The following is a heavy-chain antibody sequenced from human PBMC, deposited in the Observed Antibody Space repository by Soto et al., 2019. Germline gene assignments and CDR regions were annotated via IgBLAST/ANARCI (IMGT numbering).Heavy chain of an antibody. CDR2: IIPIFGTA. J-gene: IGHJ4*02. V-gene: IGHV1-69*06. Sequence: QVQLVQSGAEVKKPGSSVKVSCKASGGTFSSYAISWVRQAPGQGLEWMGGIIPIFGTANYAQKFQGRVTITADKSTSTAYMELSSLRSEDTAVYYCVSARLRRGGSAGLASYDFWSGYYDYWGQGTLVTVSS. D-gene: IGHD3-3*01. CDR1: GGTFSSYA. CDR3: VSARLRRGGSAGLASYDFWSGYYDY.